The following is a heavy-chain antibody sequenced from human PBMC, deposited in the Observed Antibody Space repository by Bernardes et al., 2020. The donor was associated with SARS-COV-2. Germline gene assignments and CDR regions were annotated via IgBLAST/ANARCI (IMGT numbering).Heavy chain of an antibody. J-gene: IGHJ3*02. Sequence: ASVKVSCKASGYTFTSYGISWVRQAPGQGLEWMGWISAYNGNTNYAQKLQGRVTMTTDTSTSTAYMELRSLRSDDTAVYYCARDLDMVRGVIVAFDIWGQGTMVTVSS. V-gene: IGHV1-18*01. CDR3: ARDLDMVRGVIVAFDI. CDR2: ISAYNGNT. D-gene: IGHD3-10*01. CDR1: GYTFTSYG.